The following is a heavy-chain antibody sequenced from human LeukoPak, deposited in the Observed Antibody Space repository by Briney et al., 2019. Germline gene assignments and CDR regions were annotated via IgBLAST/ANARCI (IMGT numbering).Heavy chain of an antibody. CDR3: AREDLLWFGELSADAFDI. J-gene: IGHJ3*02. V-gene: IGHV4-39*07. D-gene: IGHD3-10*01. CDR2: IYYSGST. CDR1: GCSLSSSSYY. Sequence: SETLSLTCPVSGCSLSSSSYYWVWIRQPPGRGREGIGCIYYSGSTYYNPSLKSRVTISVDTSKNQFSLKLSSVTAADTAVYYCAREDLLWFGELSADAFDIWGQGTMVTVSS.